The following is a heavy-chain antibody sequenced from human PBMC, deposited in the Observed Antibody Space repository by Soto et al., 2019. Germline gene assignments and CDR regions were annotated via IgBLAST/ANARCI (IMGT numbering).Heavy chain of an antibody. CDR1: GGSISSGGYY. Sequence: SETLSLTCTVSGGSISSGGYYWSWIRQHPGKGLEWIGYIYYSGSTYYNPSLKSRVTISVDTSKNQFSLKLSSVTAADTAVYYCVREMYDSSGYFAPSPSWGQGTLVTVSS. V-gene: IGHV4-31*03. CDR3: VREMYDSSGYFAPSPS. CDR2: IYYSGST. J-gene: IGHJ5*02. D-gene: IGHD3-22*01.